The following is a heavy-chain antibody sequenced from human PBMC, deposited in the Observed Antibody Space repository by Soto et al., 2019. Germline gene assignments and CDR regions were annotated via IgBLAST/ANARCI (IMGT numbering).Heavy chain of an antibody. J-gene: IGHJ5*02. V-gene: IGHV4-30-4*01. Sequence: SETLSLTCAVSGDSISSDDYYCNWIRLSPGKGLEWIGYFYYSVSTYYNPSLKSRVTMSVDTSKNHFSLKVDSVTAADTALYYCCRRAPEGFEPWGQGTMVTVSS. CDR2: FYYSVST. CDR3: CRRAPEGFEP. CDR1: GDSISSDDYY.